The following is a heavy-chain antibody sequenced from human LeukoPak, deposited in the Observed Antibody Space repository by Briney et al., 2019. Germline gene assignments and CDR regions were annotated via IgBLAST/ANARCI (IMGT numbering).Heavy chain of an antibody. D-gene: IGHD5-18*01. J-gene: IGHJ4*02. CDR2: IKQDGSEK. CDR3: ARIGYRSSSFDY. V-gene: IGHV3-7*01. Sequence: GGSLRLSCAASGFTFSNYWMSWVRQAPGKGLEWVANIKQDGSEKDYVDFMKGRFTISRDNAKNSVYLQVNGLRAEDTAVYHCARIGYRSSSFDYWGQGTLVTVSS. CDR1: GFTFSNYW.